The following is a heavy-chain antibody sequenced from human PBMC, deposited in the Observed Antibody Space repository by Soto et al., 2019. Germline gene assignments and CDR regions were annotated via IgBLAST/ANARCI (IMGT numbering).Heavy chain of an antibody. V-gene: IGHV3-15*07. CDR1: GFTFSNAW. D-gene: IGHD3-22*01. Sequence: PGGSLRLSCAASGFTFSNAWINWVRQAPGKGLEWVGRIKSKTDGGTTDFAAPVKGRFAISRDDSKDMVYLQMNSLKTEDTGIYYFTPDSYGTLTVVRFEYWGHANLVTVTS. CDR2: IKSKTDGGTT. CDR3: TPDSYGTLTVVRFEY. J-gene: IGHJ4*01.